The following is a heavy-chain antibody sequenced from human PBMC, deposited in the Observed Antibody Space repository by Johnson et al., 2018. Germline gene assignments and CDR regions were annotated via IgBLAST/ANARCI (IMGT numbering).Heavy chain of an antibody. J-gene: IGHJ6*03. CDR3: ARGVSSGWDINYYYYMDV. Sequence: VQLVETGGGLVQPGGSLRLSCAASGFTFSSYWMSWVRQAPGKGLEWVAVIWYDGSNKYYADSVKGRFTISSDNSKNSLYLQMNSLRAEDTAVYYCARGVSSGWDINYYYYMDVWGKGTTVTVSS. V-gene: IGHV3-33*08. CDR1: GFTFSSYW. D-gene: IGHD6-19*01. CDR2: IWYDGSNK.